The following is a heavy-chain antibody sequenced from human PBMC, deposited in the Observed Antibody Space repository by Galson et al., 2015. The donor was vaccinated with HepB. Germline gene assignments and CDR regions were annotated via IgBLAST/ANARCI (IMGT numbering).Heavy chain of an antibody. CDR3: TTDVYYSTYWSWLDP. Sequence: SLRLSCAASGFPFNNAWMTWVRQAPGMGLEWVGRIKSKTDGETTDYAAPVKARFTISRDDSKNRLYLQMNSLKTEHTSVHYCTTDVYYSTYWSWLDPWGQGTLITVSS. V-gene: IGHV3-15*01. J-gene: IGHJ5*02. D-gene: IGHD2-8*02. CDR1: GFPFNNAW. CDR2: IKSKTDGETT.